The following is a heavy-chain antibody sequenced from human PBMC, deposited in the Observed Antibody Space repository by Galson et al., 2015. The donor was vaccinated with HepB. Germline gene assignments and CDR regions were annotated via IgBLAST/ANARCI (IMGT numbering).Heavy chain of an antibody. Sequence: QSGAEVKKPGETLKISCKGSGYSFNKYWIGWVRQMPGKGLEWMGMIYPGDSDITYSPSFQGQVTISADRSISTAYLQWSSLKASDTAMYYCARRHDYGLEHWFDYWGQGTLVTVTS. CDR3: ARRHDYGLEHWFDY. CDR1: GYSFNKYW. V-gene: IGHV5-51*01. CDR2: IYPGDSDI. J-gene: IGHJ4*02. D-gene: IGHD4-17*01.